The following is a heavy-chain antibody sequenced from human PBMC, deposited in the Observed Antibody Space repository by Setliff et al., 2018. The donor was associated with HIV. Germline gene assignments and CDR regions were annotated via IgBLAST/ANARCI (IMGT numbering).Heavy chain of an antibody. D-gene: IGHD3-10*01. CDR1: GFTFSSYW. CDR2: ISSDGSNE. CDR3: ARDQLAMVRRNGMDV. V-gene: IGHV3-30*03. J-gene: IGHJ6*02. Sequence: GGSLRLSCSASGFTFSSYWMQWVRQAPGKGLEWVAVISSDGSNEYYADSVKGRFTISRDNSKNTLYVQMNSLRAEDTAVYYCARDQLAMVRRNGMDVWGQGTTVTVSS.